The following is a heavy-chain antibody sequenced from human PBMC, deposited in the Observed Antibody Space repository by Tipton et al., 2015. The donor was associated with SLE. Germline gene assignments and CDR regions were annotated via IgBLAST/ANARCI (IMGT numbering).Heavy chain of an antibody. CDR2: INPNTSST. CDR3: GLFNV. Sequence: QVQLVQSGAEVKKPGASVKVSCKASGYIFTTYGITWVRQAPGQGLEWMGWINPNTSSTVYAQKFQGRVTMTRDTSISTVYLELASLTSDDTAVYFCGLFNVWGQGTMVTVSA. J-gene: IGHJ3*01. CDR1: GYIFTTYG. V-gene: IGHV1-8*01.